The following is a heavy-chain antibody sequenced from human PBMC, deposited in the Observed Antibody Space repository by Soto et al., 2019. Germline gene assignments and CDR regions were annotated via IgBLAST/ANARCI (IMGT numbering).Heavy chain of an antibody. CDR1: GFTFSSYA. J-gene: IGHJ4*02. D-gene: IGHD3-10*01. CDR2: INRNGGSA. Sequence: GGSLRLSCEASGFTFSSYAMSWFRQAPGKGLEWVSSINRNGGSANYADSVKGRFTISRDDSKNILSLQMNSLRAEDTAIYYCAKNYYFDCWGQGTLVTVSS. CDR3: AKNYYFDC. V-gene: IGHV3-23*01.